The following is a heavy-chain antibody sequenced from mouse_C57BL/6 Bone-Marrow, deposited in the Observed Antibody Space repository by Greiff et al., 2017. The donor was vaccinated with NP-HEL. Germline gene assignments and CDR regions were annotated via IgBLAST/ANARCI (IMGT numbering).Heavy chain of an antibody. D-gene: IGHD2-4*01. Sequence: EVMLVESGGGLVKPGGSLKLSCAASGFTFSSYAMSWVRQSPEKRLEWVATISDGGSYTYYPDNVTGRFTITRDNAKNNLYLQMSHLKSEDTAMYYCARFMITTTYYYAMDYWGQGTSVTVSS. J-gene: IGHJ4*01. CDR2: ISDGGSYT. CDR1: GFTFSSYA. CDR3: ARFMITTTYYYAMDY. V-gene: IGHV5-4*03.